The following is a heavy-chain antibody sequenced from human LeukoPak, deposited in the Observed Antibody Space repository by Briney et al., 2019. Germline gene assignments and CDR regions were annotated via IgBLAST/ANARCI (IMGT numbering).Heavy chain of an antibody. CDR2: IYYSGST. J-gene: IGHJ6*03. Sequence: PSETLSLTCTVSGVSISSYYWSWIRQPPGKGLEWIGYIYYSGSTNYNPSLKSRVTISVDTSKNQFSLKLSSVTAADTAVYYCARTGNYYYYMDVWGKGTTVTVSS. CDR3: ARTGNYYYYMDV. CDR1: GVSISSYY. D-gene: IGHD1-1*01. V-gene: IGHV4-59*01.